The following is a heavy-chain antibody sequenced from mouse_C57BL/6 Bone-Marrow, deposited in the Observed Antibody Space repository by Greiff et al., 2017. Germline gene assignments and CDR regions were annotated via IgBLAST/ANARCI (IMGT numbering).Heavy chain of an antibody. CDR2: INPNDGTT. CDR3: ARSKKGLLSAWFAY. D-gene: IGHD2-13*01. V-gene: IGHV1-39*01. J-gene: IGHJ3*01. CDR1: GYSFTDYN. Sequence: EVQLQQSGPELVKPGASVKISCKASGYSFTDYNMNWVKQSNGKSLEWIGVINPNDGTTSYNQKFKGKATLTVDQSSSSSSMQLNSLTSEDSAVYYCARSKKGLLSAWFAYWGQGTLVTVSA.